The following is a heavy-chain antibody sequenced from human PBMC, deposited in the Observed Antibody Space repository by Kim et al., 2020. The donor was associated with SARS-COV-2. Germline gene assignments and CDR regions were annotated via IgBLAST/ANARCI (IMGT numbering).Heavy chain of an antibody. CDR2: ISGSGGSR. D-gene: IGHD3-10*01. J-gene: IGHJ4*02. V-gene: IGHV3-23*01. Sequence: GGSLRLSCAASGFTFSTYAMSWVRQAPGKGLEWVSGISGSGGSRYYADSVKGRFTISRDNSKNTLYLQMHSLRAEDTAVYFCAKLGAGSGTYYNRPYCFDSSGQGTLVTVSS. CDR1: GFTFSTYA. CDR3: AKLGAGSGTYYNRPYCFDS.